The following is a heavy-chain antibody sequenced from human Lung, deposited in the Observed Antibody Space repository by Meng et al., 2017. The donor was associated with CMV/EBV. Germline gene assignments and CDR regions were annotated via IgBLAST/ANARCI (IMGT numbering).Heavy chain of an antibody. CDR2: IYWDDDK. Sequence: SGFSLTTPNVGVGWIRQPPRNALEWLALIYWDDDKRYNSSLKSRLTITKDTSKNQVVLTLANLDPLDTATYYCARRPTVAEGVYYFDYWGQGTLVTVSS. CDR3: ARRPTVAEGVYYFDY. CDR1: GFSLTTPNVG. J-gene: IGHJ4*02. D-gene: IGHD4-11*01. V-gene: IGHV2-5*02.